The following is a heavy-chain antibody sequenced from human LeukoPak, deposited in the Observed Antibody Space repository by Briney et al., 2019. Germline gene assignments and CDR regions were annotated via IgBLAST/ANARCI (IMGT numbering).Heavy chain of an antibody. J-gene: IGHJ4*02. CDR2: IIPIFGTA. D-gene: IGHD3-22*01. CDR1: GGTFSSYA. CDR3: ATTPYYYDSSGYLY. V-gene: IGHV1-69*05. Sequence: GASVKVSCKASGGTFSSYAISWVRQAPGQGLEWMGGIIPIFGTANYAQKFQGRVTITTDGSTSTAYMELSSLRSEDTAVYYCATTPYYYDSSGYLYWGQGTLVTVSS.